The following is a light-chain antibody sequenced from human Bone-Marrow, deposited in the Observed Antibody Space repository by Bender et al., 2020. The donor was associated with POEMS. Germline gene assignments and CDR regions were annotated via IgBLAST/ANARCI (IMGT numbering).Light chain of an antibody. CDR1: ALPQQF. CDR3: RSPDNSGTFYV. Sequence: SYELTQPPSVSVSPGQTARITCSGDALPQQFAYWYQQRPGQAPVLVMSKDTERPSGIPERFSGSSSGTTVTLTISGVQAEDEADYYCRSPDNSGTFYVFGTGTTVTVL. J-gene: IGLJ1*01. V-gene: IGLV3-25*03. CDR2: KDT.